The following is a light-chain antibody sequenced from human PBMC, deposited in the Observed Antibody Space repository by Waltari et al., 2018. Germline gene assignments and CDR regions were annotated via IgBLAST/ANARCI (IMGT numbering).Light chain of an antibody. Sequence: QSVLTRPPSASGTPGERVTISWSGSSPNIVRQTVDWYQQLPGTAPKLLIYSNNQRPSGVPDRVSGSKSGTSASLAISGLQSEDEADYYCAAWDDSLNGLYVFGTGTKVTVL. CDR3: AAWDDSLNGLYV. V-gene: IGLV1-44*01. CDR2: SNN. J-gene: IGLJ1*01. CDR1: SPNIVRQT.